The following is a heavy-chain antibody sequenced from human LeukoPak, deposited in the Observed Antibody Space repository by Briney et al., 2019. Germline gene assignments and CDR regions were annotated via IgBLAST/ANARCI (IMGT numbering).Heavy chain of an antibody. CDR1: GYSFTSYW. V-gene: IGHV5-51*01. Sequence: GESLKISCKGSGYSFTSYWIGWVRQMPGKGLEWMGIIYPGDSDTRYSPSFQGQVTISADKSISTAYLQWSSLKASDTAMYYCARQGRFLEWLPEEGYFDYWGQGTLVTVSS. D-gene: IGHD3-3*01. CDR3: ARQGRFLEWLPEEGYFDY. CDR2: IYPGDSDT. J-gene: IGHJ4*02.